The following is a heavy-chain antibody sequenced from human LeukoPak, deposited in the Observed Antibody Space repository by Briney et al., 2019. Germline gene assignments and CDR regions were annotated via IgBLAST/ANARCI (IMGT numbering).Heavy chain of an antibody. V-gene: IGHV4-59*01. CDR3: ARGMQARLDYFDY. CDR1: GGSISTYY. J-gene: IGHJ4*02. D-gene: IGHD4-11*01. Sequence: PSETLSLTCTVSGGSISTYYWSWIRQPPGKGLEWIGYIYYSGSTSYNPSLKSRVTISVDTSKNQFSLKLSSVTAAGTAVYYCARGMQARLDYFDYWGQGTLVTVSS. CDR2: IYYSGST.